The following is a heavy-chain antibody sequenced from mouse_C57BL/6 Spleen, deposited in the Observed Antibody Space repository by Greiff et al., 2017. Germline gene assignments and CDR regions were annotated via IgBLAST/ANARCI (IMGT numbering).Heavy chain of an antibody. J-gene: IGHJ4*01. CDR3: ARLSNYDYDGYAMDY. Sequence: QVHVKQSGPELVKPGASVKISCKASGYSFTSYYIHWVKQRPGQGLEWIGWIYPGSGNTKYNEKFKGKATLTADTSSRTAYMQLSSLTSEDSAVYYCARLSNYDYDGYAMDYWGQGTSVTVSS. CDR1: GYSFTSYY. D-gene: IGHD2-4*01. V-gene: IGHV1-66*01. CDR2: IYPGSGNT.